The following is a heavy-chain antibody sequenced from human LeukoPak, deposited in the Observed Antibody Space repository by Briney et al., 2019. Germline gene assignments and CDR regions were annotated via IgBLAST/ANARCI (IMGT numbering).Heavy chain of an antibody. CDR1: GFTFSSYA. CDR3: AREYCSSTSCYEGVDY. D-gene: IGHD2-2*01. J-gene: IGHJ4*02. CDR2: ISSNGGST. V-gene: IGHV3-64*01. Sequence: GGSLRLSCAASGFTFSSYAMHWVRQAPGKGLEYVSAISSNGGSTYYANSVKGRFTISRDNSKNTLYPQMGSLRAEDMAVYYCAREYCSSTSCYEGVDYWGQGTLVTVSS.